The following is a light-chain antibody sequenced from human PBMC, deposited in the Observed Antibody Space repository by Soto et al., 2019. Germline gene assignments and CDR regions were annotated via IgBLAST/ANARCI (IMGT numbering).Light chain of an antibody. V-gene: IGLV2-14*01. J-gene: IGLJ3*02. CDR2: EVS. Sequence: QSALTQPASVSGSPGQSITISCTGTSSDVGGYNYVSWYQQHPGKAPKFMIYEVSNRPSGVSNRFSGFKSGNTASLTISGLQAEDEADYYCSSYTSSSTVFGGGTKLTVL. CDR3: SSYTSSSTV. CDR1: SSDVGGYNY.